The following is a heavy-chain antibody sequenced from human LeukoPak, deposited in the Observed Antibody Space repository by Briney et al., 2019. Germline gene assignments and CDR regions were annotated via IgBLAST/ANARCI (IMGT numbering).Heavy chain of an antibody. Sequence: GGSLRLSCAASGFTFSDYYINWIRQAPGKGLEWVSSISSSSSYIYYADSVKGRFTISRDNAKNSLYLQMNSLRAEDTAVYYCARDWVFSEELSEEYNWFDPWGQGTLVTVSS. CDR3: ARDWVFSEELSEEYNWFDP. J-gene: IGHJ5*02. D-gene: IGHD3-16*02. CDR2: ISSSSSYI. CDR1: GFTFSDYY. V-gene: IGHV3-11*06.